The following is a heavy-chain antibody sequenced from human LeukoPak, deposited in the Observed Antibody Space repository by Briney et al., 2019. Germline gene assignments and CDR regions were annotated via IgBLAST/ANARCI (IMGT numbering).Heavy chain of an antibody. CDR3: ARARAVAGTPKY. D-gene: IGHD6-19*01. CDR2: ISSSSYI. Sequence: GGPLTLSCADSGFTFSSYSMNWVRQAPGKGLEWVSSISSSSYIYYADSVKGRFTISRDNAKNSLYLQMNSLRAEDTAVYYCARARAVAGTPKYWGQGTLVTVSS. J-gene: IGHJ4*02. CDR1: GFTFSSYS. V-gene: IGHV3-21*01.